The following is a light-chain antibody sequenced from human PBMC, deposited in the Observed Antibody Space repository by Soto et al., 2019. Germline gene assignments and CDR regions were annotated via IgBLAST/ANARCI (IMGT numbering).Light chain of an antibody. J-gene: IGLJ2*01. CDR1: NIGSKS. Sequence: SYELTQPPSVSVAPGKTARITCGGNNIGSKSVHWYQQKPGQAPVLVIYYDSDRPSGIPERFSGSNSGNTATLTISRVEAGDEADDYCQVWDSSSDHPEVVFGGGTKLTVL. V-gene: IGLV3-21*04. CDR2: YDS. CDR3: QVWDSSSDHPEVV.